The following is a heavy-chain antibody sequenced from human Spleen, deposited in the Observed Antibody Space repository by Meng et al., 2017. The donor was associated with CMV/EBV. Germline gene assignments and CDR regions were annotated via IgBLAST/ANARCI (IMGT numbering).Heavy chain of an antibody. D-gene: IGHD5-18*01. CDR3: ARDHSAYADY. CDR2: INPNSGGT. Sequence: SCKASGYTFTDNYIHWVRQAPGQGLEWMGWINPNSGGTNYAQKFQGRVTMTSDTSISTAYMEVARLTSDDTAVYYCARDHSAYADYWGQGALVTVSS. CDR1: GYTFTDNY. V-gene: IGHV1-2*02. J-gene: IGHJ4*02.